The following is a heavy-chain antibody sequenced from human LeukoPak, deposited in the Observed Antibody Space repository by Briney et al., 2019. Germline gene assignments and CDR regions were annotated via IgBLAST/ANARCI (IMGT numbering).Heavy chain of an antibody. J-gene: IGHJ6*04. V-gene: IGHV1-69*01. D-gene: IGHD2-2*01. CDR2: IIPIFGTA. CDR3: ARGEIVVVPAAMGDCYGMDV. Sequence: SVKVSCKASGGTFSSYAISWVRQAPGQGLEWMGGIIPIFGTANYAQKFQGRVTITADESTSTAYMELSSLRSEDTAVYYCARGEIVVVPAAMGDCYGMDVWGKGTTVTVSS. CDR1: GGTFSSYA.